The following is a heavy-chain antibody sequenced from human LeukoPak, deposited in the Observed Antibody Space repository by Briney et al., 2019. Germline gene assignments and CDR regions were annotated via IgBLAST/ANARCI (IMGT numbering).Heavy chain of an antibody. CDR2: INPSGGST. J-gene: IGHJ3*02. CDR1: GYTFTSYY. V-gene: IGHV1-46*01. CDR3: ASVYQTDAFDI. Sequence: ASVKVSCKASGYTFTSYYMHWVRQAPGQGLEWMGIINPSGGSTSYAQKFQGRVTMTRDMSTSTVYMELSSLRSEDTAMYYCASVYQTDAFDIWGQGTMVTVSS. D-gene: IGHD6-13*01.